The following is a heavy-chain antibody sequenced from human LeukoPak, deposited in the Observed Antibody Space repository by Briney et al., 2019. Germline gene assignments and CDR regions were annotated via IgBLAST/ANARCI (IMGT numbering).Heavy chain of an antibody. D-gene: IGHD6-13*01. J-gene: IGHJ6*02. CDR2: IWYDGSNK. CDR3: ARDHARPYSSSWWGYCYYGMDV. CDR1: GFTFSSYG. V-gene: IGHV3-33*01. Sequence: GGSLRLSCAASGFTFSSYGMHWVRQAPGKGLEWVAVIWYDGSNKYYADSVKGRFTISRDNSKNTLYLQMNSLRAEDTAVYYCARDHARPYSSSWWGYCYYGMDVWGQGTTVTVSS.